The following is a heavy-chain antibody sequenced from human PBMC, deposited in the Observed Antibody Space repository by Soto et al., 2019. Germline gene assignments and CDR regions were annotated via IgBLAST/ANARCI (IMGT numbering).Heavy chain of an antibody. V-gene: IGHV3-30*18. CDR3: AKVHSSGWWYYYYYGMDV. CDR2: ISYDGSNK. J-gene: IGHJ6*02. CDR1: GFTFSSYG. Sequence: GGSLRLSCAASGFTFSSYGMHWVRQAPGKGLEWVAVISYDGSNKYYADSVKGRFTISRDNSKNTLYLQMNSLRAEDTAVYYCAKVHSSGWWYYYYYGMDVWGQGTTVTVSS. D-gene: IGHD6-19*01.